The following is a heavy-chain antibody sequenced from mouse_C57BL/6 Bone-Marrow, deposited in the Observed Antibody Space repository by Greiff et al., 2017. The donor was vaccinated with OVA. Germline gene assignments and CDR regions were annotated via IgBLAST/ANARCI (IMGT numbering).Heavy chain of an antibody. Sequence: DVHLVESEGGLVQPGSSMKLSCTASGFTFSDYYMAWVRQVPEKGLEWVANINYDGSSTYYLDSLKSRFIISRDNAKNILYLQMSSLKSEDTATYYCAREGNYFYYFDYWGQGTTLTVSS. CDR3: AREGNYFYYFDY. J-gene: IGHJ2*01. CDR1: GFTFSDYY. V-gene: IGHV5-16*01. D-gene: IGHD2-1*01. CDR2: INYDGSST.